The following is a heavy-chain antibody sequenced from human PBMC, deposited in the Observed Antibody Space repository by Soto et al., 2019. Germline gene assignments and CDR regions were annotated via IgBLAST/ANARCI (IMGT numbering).Heavy chain of an antibody. CDR3: ASGNRESFAIDN. CDR2: IYYSGTT. CDR1: SDSISSTNW. J-gene: IGHJ4*02. D-gene: IGHD1-26*01. V-gene: IGHV4-4*02. Sequence: SGTLSLTCAVSSDSISSTNWGSWVRQSPGRGLEWIGEIYYSGTTNHNPSLKSRVTISVDKSQNQVSLKLSSVTAADTAIYYCASGNRESFAIDNWGRGTLVTVSS.